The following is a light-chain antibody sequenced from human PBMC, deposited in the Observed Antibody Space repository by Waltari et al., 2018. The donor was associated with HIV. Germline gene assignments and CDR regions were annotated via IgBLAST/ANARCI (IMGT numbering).Light chain of an antibody. CDR2: WAS. CDR3: QQYFSTPPVT. V-gene: IGKV4-1*01. J-gene: IGKJ4*01. Sequence: DIVLTQSPDSLAVSLGERATIRCKSSARVLSRSNNEIYLASYPQKPGQPPKLVIYWASTRESGVPDRFSGSGSGTDFTLTITSLQAEDVAVYYCQQYFSTPPVTFGGGTKVEIK. CDR1: ARVLSRSNNEIY.